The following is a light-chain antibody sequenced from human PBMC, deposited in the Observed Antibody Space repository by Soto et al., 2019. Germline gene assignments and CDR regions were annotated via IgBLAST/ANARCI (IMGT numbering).Light chain of an antibody. J-gene: IGKJ5*01. V-gene: IGKV3-15*01. CDR1: QSVSSN. CDR3: KQYGSSPVT. CDR2: GAS. Sequence: EIVTTQSPATLSLSPGERAALSCRASQSVSSNLAWYQQKPGQAPRLLSYGASPRATGIPARLSGSASGTVCNITISTLEPEDFAVYYCKQYGSSPVTFGQGTRLEIK.